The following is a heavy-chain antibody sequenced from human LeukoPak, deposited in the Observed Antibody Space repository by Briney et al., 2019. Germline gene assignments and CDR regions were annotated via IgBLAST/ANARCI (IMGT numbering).Heavy chain of an antibody. J-gene: IGHJ4*02. V-gene: IGHV3-23*01. CDR1: GFTFSSYA. D-gene: IGHD3-22*01. Sequence: PGGSLRLSCAASGFTFSSYAMSWVRQAPGQGREWVSAISGSGGSTYYADSVKGRFTISRDNSKNTLYLQMNSLRAEDTAVYYCAKPGSITMIVVVITDFDYWGQGTLVTVSS. CDR2: ISGSGGST. CDR3: AKPGSITMIVVVITDFDY.